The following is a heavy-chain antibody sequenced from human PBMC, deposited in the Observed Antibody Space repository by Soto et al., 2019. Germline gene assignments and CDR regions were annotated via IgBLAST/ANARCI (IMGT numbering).Heavy chain of an antibody. CDR3: ARHGLRDWGTMVRGVGGYYYYGMDV. J-gene: IGHJ6*02. D-gene: IGHD3-10*01. V-gene: IGHV5-51*01. Sequence: GESLKISCKGSGYSFTSYWIGWVRQMPGKGLEWMGIIYPGDSDTRYSPSFQGQVTISADKSISTAYLQWSSLKASDTAMYYCARHGLRDWGTMVRGVGGYYYYGMDVWGQGTTVTVSS. CDR1: GYSFTSYW. CDR2: IYPGDSDT.